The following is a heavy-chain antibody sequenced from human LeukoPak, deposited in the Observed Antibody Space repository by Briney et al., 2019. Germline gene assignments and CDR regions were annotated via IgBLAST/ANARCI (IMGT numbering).Heavy chain of an antibody. D-gene: IGHD2-15*01. CDR1: GFTFSSYA. Sequence: GGSLRLSCAASGFTFSSYAMSWVRQAPGKGLEWVSAISGSGGSTYYADSVKGRFTISRDNSKNTLYLQMNSLRAEDTAAYYCAKSPRIVVVAAATYFDSWGQGTLVTVSS. CDR3: AKSPRIVVVAAATYFDS. J-gene: IGHJ4*02. V-gene: IGHV3-23*01. CDR2: ISGSGGST.